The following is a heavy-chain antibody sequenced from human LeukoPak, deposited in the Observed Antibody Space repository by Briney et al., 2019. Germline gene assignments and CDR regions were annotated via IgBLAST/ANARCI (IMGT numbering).Heavy chain of an antibody. V-gene: IGHV3-23*01. J-gene: IGHJ4*02. CDR3: AKVDDYSSSFVDY. CDR2: ISGSGGGT. Sequence: PGGSLRLSCVASGFNFNIYTMSWVRQAPGKGLEWVSAISGSGGGTYYVDSVKGRFAISRDNSKSTVFLQMNSLRADDTAIYYCAKVDDYSSSFVDYWGRGTLVTVSS. D-gene: IGHD6-6*01. CDR1: GFNFNIYT.